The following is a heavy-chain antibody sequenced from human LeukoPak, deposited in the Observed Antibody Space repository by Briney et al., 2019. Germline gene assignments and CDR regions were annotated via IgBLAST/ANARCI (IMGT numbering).Heavy chain of an antibody. CDR3: ASRRVY. CDR2: IRFDGTSK. CDR1: GFTFSNYG. J-gene: IGHJ4*02. V-gene: IGHV3-30*02. D-gene: IGHD5-24*01. Sequence: GGSLRLSCAASGFTFSNYGMHWVRQAPGKGLEWVAFIRFDGTSKFYADSVKARFTISRDNSKNTLYLQMNSLRAEDTAVYYCASRRVYWGQGTLVTVSS.